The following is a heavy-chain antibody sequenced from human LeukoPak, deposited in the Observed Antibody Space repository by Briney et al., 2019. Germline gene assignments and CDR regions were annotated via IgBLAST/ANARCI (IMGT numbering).Heavy chain of an antibody. D-gene: IGHD3-16*02. Sequence: GAPVKVSCKASGYTFTSYYMHWVRQAPGQGLEWMGIINPSGGSTSYAQKFQGRVTMTRDMSTSTVYMELSSLRSEDTAVYYCARGQWRGLRLGELSLTPLDYWGQGTLVTVSS. CDR2: INPSGGST. J-gene: IGHJ4*02. V-gene: IGHV1-46*01. CDR1: GYTFTSYY. CDR3: ARGQWRGLRLGELSLTPLDY.